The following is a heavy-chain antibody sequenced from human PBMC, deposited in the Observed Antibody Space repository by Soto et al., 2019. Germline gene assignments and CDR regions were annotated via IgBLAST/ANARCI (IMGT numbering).Heavy chain of an antibody. CDR3: ARVVVAAAAGGSYGMDV. V-gene: IGHV1-2*02. CDR1: GYTFTGYY. Sequence: EASVKVSCKASGYTFTGYYMHWVRQAPGQGLEWMGWINPNSGGTNYAQKFQGRVTMTRDTSISTAYMELSRLRSDDTAVYYCARVVVAAAAGGSYGMDVWGQGTTVTVSS. CDR2: INPNSGGT. D-gene: IGHD6-13*01. J-gene: IGHJ6*02.